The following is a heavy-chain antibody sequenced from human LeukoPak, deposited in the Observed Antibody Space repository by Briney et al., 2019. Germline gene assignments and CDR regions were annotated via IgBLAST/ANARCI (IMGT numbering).Heavy chain of an antibody. CDR2: ISGSGGST. D-gene: IGHD3-3*01. J-gene: IGHJ4*02. CDR1: GFTFSSYA. Sequence: GGSLRLSCAASGFTFSSYAMSWVRQAPGKGLEWVSAISGSGGSTYYADSVKGRFTISRDNSKNTLYLQMNSLRAEDTAVYYCAKTVRPFLVWLLRPFDYWGQGTLVTVSS. CDR3: AKTVRPFLVWLLRPFDY. V-gene: IGHV3-23*01.